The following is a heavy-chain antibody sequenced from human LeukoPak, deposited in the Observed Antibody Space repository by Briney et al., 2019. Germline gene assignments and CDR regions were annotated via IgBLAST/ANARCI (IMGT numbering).Heavy chain of an antibody. Sequence: GGSLRLSCAASGFTSTTYWMHWVRQAPGKGLVWVSHINSDGSITSYADSVKGRFTISRDNAKNTLYLQMNSLRAEDTAVYYCARDAVDTANAVWGQGTTVTVSS. J-gene: IGHJ6*02. CDR3: ARDAVDTANAV. D-gene: IGHD5-18*01. V-gene: IGHV3-74*01. CDR1: GFTSTTYW. CDR2: INSDGSIT.